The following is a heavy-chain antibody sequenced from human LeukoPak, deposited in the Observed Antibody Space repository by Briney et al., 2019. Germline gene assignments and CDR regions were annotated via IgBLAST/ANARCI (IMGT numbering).Heavy chain of an antibody. J-gene: IGHJ4*02. CDR3: ARGNWSYGY. V-gene: IGHV4-34*01. CDR2: INHSGST. Sequence: SETLSLTCAVYGGSFSGYHWIWIRQPPGKGLEWIGEINHSGSTNYNPSLKSRVTISVDTSKNQFSLKLSSVTAADTAVYYCARGNWSYGYWGQGTLVTVSS. D-gene: IGHD1-7*01. CDR1: GGSFSGYH.